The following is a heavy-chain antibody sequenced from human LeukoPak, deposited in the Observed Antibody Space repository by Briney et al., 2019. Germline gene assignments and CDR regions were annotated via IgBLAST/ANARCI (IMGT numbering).Heavy chain of an antibody. V-gene: IGHV3-64*01. D-gene: IGHD1-1*01. CDR3: ARALTTEDAFDI. CDR2: ISSNGGST. CDR1: GFTFSSYA. J-gene: IGHJ3*02. Sequence: PGGSLRLSCAASGFTFSSYAMHWVRQAPGKGLEYVSAISSNGGSTYYANSVKGRFTISRDNSKNTLYLQMGSLRAEDMAVYYCARALTTEDAFDIWGQGTMVTVSS.